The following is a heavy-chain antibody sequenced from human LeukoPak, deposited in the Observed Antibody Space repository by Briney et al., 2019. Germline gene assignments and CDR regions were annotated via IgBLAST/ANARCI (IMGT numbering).Heavy chain of an antibody. CDR3: ARRGTTVVTQGGAFDI. J-gene: IGHJ3*02. CDR1: GYTFTSYY. V-gene: IGHV1-46*01. D-gene: IGHD4-23*01. Sequence: GASVKVSCKASGYTFTSYYMHWVRQAPGQGLEWMGIINPSGGSTSYAQKFQGRVTVTRDTSTSTAYMELRSLRSDDTAVYYCARRGTTVVTQGGAFDIWGQGTMVTVSS. CDR2: INPSGGST.